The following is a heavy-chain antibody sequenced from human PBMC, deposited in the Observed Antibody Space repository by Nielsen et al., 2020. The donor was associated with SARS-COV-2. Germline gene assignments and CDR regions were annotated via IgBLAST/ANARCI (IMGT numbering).Heavy chain of an antibody. Sequence: KVSCKGSGYSFTSYWISWVRQMPGKGLEWMGIIYPGDSDTRYSPSFQGQVTISADKSISTAYLQWSSLKASDTAMYYCARGKRYSSSWYFDYWGQGTLVTVSS. CDR3: ARGKRYSSSWYFDY. D-gene: IGHD6-13*01. V-gene: IGHV5-51*01. J-gene: IGHJ4*02. CDR2: IYPGDSDT. CDR1: GYSFTSYW.